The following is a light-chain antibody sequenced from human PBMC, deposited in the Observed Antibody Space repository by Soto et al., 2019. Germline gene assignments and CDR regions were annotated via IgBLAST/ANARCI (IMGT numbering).Light chain of an antibody. CDR1: QSVSSN. CDR3: HQYNNWPPWT. CDR2: GAS. J-gene: IGKJ1*01. V-gene: IGKV3-15*01. Sequence: EIVMTQSPATLSVSPGERATLSCRTSQSVSSNLDWYQQKPGQAPRLLIYGASTRATGIPARFSGSGSGTEFTLTTSSLQYEDFAVYYCHQYNNWPPWTFGQGTKVEIK.